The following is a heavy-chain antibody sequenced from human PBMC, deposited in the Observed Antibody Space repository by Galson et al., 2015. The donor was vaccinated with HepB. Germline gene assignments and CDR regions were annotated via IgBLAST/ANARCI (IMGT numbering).Heavy chain of an antibody. V-gene: IGHV1-8*02. Sequence: SVKVSCKASGYTFTSYDINWVRQAPGQGLEWMGWMNPNSGNTGYAQKFKGRVTMTRNTSISTAYMELSSLRSEDTAVYYCARWGVDYIYYYGMDVWGQGTTVTVSS. CDR1: GYTFTSYD. CDR2: MNPNSGNT. D-gene: IGHD3-10*01. CDR3: ARWGVDYIYYYGMDV. J-gene: IGHJ6*02.